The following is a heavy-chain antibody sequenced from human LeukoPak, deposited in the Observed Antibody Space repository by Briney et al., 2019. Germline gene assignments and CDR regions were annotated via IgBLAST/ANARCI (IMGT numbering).Heavy chain of an antibody. Sequence: SPTLSLPCPGSGGSINSGSYYWSWIRQPPGEGLAWVGRIYTSGSTNYNPSLKSRVTISVDTSKNQFSLKLSSVTAADTAVYYCARLVVVAATGYYYGMDVWGQGTTVTVSS. D-gene: IGHD2-15*01. V-gene: IGHV4-61*02. CDR3: ARLVVVAATGYYYGMDV. CDR1: GGSINSGSYY. CDR2: IYTSGST. J-gene: IGHJ6*02.